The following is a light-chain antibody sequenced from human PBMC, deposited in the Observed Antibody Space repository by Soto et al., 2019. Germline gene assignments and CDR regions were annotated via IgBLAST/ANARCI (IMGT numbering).Light chain of an antibody. CDR1: SSDIGAYDY. CDR2: EVR. J-gene: IGLJ2*01. V-gene: IGLV2-8*01. Sequence: QSALTQPPSASGSPGQSVTISCTGTSSDIGAYDYVSWYQQYPGKAPRLIIYEVRHRPSGVPDRFSGSKSGNTASLTVFGLQAEDEADYYCSSYAGSNNLGLFGGGTKLTVL. CDR3: SSYAGSNNLGL.